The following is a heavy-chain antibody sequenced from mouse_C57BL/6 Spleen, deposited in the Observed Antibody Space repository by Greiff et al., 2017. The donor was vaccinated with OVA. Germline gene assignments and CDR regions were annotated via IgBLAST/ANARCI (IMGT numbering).Heavy chain of an antibody. Sequence: EVQLQQSGPELVKPGASVKISCKASGYSFTGYYMNWVKQSPEKSLEWIGEINPSTGGTTYNQKFKAKATLTVDKSSSTAYMQLKIMTYEETTVYYCVVDGHFAYWGQGTLVTVSA. CDR1: GYSFTGYY. J-gene: IGHJ3*01. D-gene: IGHD2-3*01. CDR2: INPSTGGT. V-gene: IGHV1-42*01. CDR3: VVDGHFAY.